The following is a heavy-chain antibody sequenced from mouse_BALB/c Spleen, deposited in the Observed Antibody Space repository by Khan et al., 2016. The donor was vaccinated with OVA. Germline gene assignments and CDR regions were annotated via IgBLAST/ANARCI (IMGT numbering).Heavy chain of an antibody. J-gene: IGHJ4*01. V-gene: IGHV5-12-2*01. D-gene: IGHD1-1*01. CDR2: ISYGGGNT. CDR1: GFTFSSYT. CDR3: TRPSTTEYDYTMDY. Sequence: ESGGDLVQPGGSLKLSCAASGFTFSSYTMSWVRQTPEKRLEWVAFISYGGGNTYYPDTVKGRFTISRDNAKNTLYLQMSSLKSEDTAMYYCTRPSTTEYDYTMDYWGQGTSVTVAS.